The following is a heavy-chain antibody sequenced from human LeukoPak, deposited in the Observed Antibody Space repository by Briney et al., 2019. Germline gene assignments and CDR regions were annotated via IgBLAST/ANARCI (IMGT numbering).Heavy chain of an antibody. CDR2: IIPILGIA. D-gene: IGHD2-8*01. Sequence: GASVKVSCKASGGTFSSYAISWVRQAPGQGLEWMGRIIPILGIANYAQKFQGRVTITADKSTSTAYMELSSLRSEDTAVYYCARGDCTNGVCYNARNWGQGTLVTVSS. CDR1: GGTFSSYA. J-gene: IGHJ4*02. V-gene: IGHV1-69*04. CDR3: ARGDCTNGVCYNARN.